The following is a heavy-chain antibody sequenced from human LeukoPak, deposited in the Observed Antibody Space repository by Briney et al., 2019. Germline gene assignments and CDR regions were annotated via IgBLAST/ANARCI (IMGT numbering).Heavy chain of an antibody. D-gene: IGHD1-7*01. V-gene: IGHV3-74*01. CDR2: INSDGRST. J-gene: IGHJ4*02. Sequence: GGSLRLSCAASGFTFSNYWMSWVRQAPGKGLVWVSRINSDGRSTNYADSVKGRFSISRDNAENTLYLQMNSLRVEDTAVYYCARSSRELGGYAPWELMPPFDYWGQGTLVTVSS. CDR3: ARSSRELGGYAPWELMPPFDY. CDR1: GFTFSNYW.